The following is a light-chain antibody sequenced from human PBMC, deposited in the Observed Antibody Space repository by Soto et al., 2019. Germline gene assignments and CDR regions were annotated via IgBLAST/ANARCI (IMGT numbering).Light chain of an antibody. Sequence: QSVLTQPPSVSGAPGQRLTITCTGSNSTIGAGFDVHWYQHLPGTAPKLLVFANTNRPSGVPDRFSASKSGTSASLVITGLRADDEADYYCQSSDSSLRRVFGGGTKVTVL. CDR2: ANT. J-gene: IGLJ3*02. CDR3: QSSDSSLRRV. V-gene: IGLV1-40*01. CDR1: NSTIGAGFD.